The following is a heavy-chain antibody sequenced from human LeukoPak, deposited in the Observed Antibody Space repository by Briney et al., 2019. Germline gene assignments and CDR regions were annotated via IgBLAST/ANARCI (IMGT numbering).Heavy chain of an antibody. V-gene: IGHV3-30*18. J-gene: IGHJ6*02. CDR3: AKGISGWYFYYGMDV. Sequence: PGGSLRLSCAASGFTFSSYGMHWVRQAPGKGLEWVAVISYDGSNKYYADSVKGRFTISRDNAKNTLYLQMNSLRAEDTAVYYCAKGISGWYFYYGMDVWGQGTTVTVSS. D-gene: IGHD6-19*01. CDR2: ISYDGSNK. CDR1: GFTFSSYG.